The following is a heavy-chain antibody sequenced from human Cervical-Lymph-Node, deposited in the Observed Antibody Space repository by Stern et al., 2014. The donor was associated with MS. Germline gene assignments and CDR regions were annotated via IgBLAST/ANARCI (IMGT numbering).Heavy chain of an antibody. D-gene: IGHD3-22*01. J-gene: IGHJ4*02. V-gene: IGHV3-13*01. CDR2: IGTAGDT. Sequence: EMQLVESGGGLVQPGGSLRLSCAASGFTFSSYDMHWVRQATGKGLEWVSAIGTAGDTYYPGSVKGRFTISRENAKNSLYLQMNSLRAGDTAVYYCARAIHDSSGYYYFFDYWGQGTLVTVSS. CDR3: ARAIHDSSGYYYFFDY. CDR1: GFTFSSYD.